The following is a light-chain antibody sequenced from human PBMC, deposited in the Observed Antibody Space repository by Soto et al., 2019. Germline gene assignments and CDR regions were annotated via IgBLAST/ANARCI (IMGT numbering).Light chain of an antibody. CDR1: QSISSW. CDR3: QQYNSYWT. Sequence: DIQMAQSACAVSASVGDRVTITCRASQSISSWLAWYQQKPGKAPKLLIYDASSLESGVPSRFSGSGSGTEFTLTISSLQPDDFATYYCQQYNSYWTFGQGTKVDIK. V-gene: IGKV1-5*01. CDR2: DAS. J-gene: IGKJ1*01.